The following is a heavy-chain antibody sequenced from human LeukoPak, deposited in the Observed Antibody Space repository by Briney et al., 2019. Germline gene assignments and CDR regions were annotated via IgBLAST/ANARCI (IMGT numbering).Heavy chain of an antibody. Sequence: SETLSLTCTVSGGSISSGGYYWSWIRQHPGKGLEWIGYIYYSGSTYYNPSLKSRVTISVDTSKNQFSLKLSSVTAADTAVYYCAREELSGYVAWFDPWGQGTLVTVSS. CDR2: IYYSGST. CDR3: AREELSGYVAWFDP. D-gene: IGHD5-12*01. J-gene: IGHJ5*02. CDR1: GGSISSGGYY. V-gene: IGHV4-31*03.